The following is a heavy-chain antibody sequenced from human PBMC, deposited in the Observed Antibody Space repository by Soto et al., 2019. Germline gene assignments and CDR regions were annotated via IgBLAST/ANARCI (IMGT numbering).Heavy chain of an antibody. CDR2: INHSGST. CDR3: ARGVSDYVWGSYPSDDYGMDV. CDR1: VGAFSCYY. J-gene: IGHJ6*02. Sequence: SATLSLTRAVYVGAFSCYYWSWIRQPPGKGLEWIGEINHSGSTNYNPSLKSRVTISVDTSKNQFSLKLSSVTAADTAVYYCARGVSDYVWGSYPSDDYGMDVWGQGTTVTVSS. D-gene: IGHD3-16*01. V-gene: IGHV4-34*01.